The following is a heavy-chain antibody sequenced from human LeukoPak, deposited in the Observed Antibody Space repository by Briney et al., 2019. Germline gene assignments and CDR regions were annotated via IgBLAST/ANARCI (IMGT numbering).Heavy chain of an antibody. V-gene: IGHV1-2*02. Sequence: GASVKVSCKASGYTFTGYYMHWVRQAPGQGLEWMGWINPYSGGTNYAQKFQGRVTITRNTSISTAYMELSSLRSEDTAVYYCARANTHCGGDCYSFDYWGQGTLVTVSS. J-gene: IGHJ4*02. CDR2: INPYSGGT. CDR3: ARANTHCGGDCYSFDY. D-gene: IGHD2-21*02. CDR1: GYTFTGYY.